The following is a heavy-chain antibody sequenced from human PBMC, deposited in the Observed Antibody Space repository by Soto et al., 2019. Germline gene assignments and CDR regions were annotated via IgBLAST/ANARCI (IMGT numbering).Heavy chain of an antibody. CDR1: GYTFTNYH. V-gene: IGHV1-46*01. CDR3: AREFVGGFFDY. CDR2: IAPSNGAT. J-gene: IGHJ4*02. Sequence: QVHLVQSGAEVEKPGASVKVSCTASGYTFTNYHIHWVRQAPGQGLEWMGMIAPSNGATNCAQRFQGRVTVTRDTSSSTVYIELNTLRSDDSAVYYCAREFVGGFFDYWGQGTLVTVSS. D-gene: IGHD2-15*01.